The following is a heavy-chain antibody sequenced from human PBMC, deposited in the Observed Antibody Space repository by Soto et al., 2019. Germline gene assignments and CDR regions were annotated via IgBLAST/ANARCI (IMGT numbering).Heavy chain of an antibody. J-gene: IGHJ6*02. CDR1: GYPFTRYS. Sequence: ASVKVSCKASGYPFTRYSIRWVRQAPGQGLEWMGWISGYNGDTVYSKNFQGRLTMTIDTSTTTASMELRSLRSDDTAVYYCARASLTIFGAPYGMDVWGQGTSVTVSS. V-gene: IGHV1-18*04. CDR3: ARASLTIFGAPYGMDV. D-gene: IGHD3-3*01. CDR2: ISGYNGDT.